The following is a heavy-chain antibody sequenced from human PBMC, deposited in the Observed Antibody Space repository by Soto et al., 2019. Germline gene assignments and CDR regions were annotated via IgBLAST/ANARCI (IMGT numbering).Heavy chain of an antibody. CDR3: SRGRFYDYVWGSSRYHFDY. CDR2: ISAYNCNT. J-gene: IGHJ4*02. V-gene: IGHV1-18*04. D-gene: IGHD3-16*02. Sequence: ASVHVSCKASGYSFTSYGIIWLRQAPRQGLTGMGWISAYNCNTNNTHNLQARNTRTTNTSTRTTYMELRSSVSAADAAVYFCSRGRFYDYVWGSSRYHFDYWGQGTLVTVSS. CDR1: GYSFTSYG.